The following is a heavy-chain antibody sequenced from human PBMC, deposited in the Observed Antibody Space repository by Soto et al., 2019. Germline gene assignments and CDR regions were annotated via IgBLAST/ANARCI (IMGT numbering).Heavy chain of an antibody. CDR3: ARTVWWLRFRYYYGMDV. Sequence: EVQLVESGGGLVQPGGSLRLSCAASGFTFSSYSMNWVRQAPGKGLEWVSYISSSSSTIYYADSVKGRFTISRDNAKNSLYLQMNSLRDEDTAVYYCARTVWWLRFRYYYGMDVWGQGTTVTVSS. CDR2: ISSSSSTI. CDR1: GFTFSSYS. D-gene: IGHD5-12*01. J-gene: IGHJ6*02. V-gene: IGHV3-48*02.